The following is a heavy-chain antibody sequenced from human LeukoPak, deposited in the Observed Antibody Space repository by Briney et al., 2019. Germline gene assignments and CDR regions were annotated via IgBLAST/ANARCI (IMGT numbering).Heavy chain of an antibody. CDR1: GYTFTGYY. D-gene: IGHD2-15*01. CDR2: INPNSGGT. V-gene: IGHV1-2*06. CDR3: ARVGGRFSNWFDP. J-gene: IGHJ5*02. Sequence: ASVEVSCKASGYTFTGYYTHWVRQAPGQGLEWMGRINPNSGGTNYAQKFQGRVTMTRDTSISTAYTELSRLRSDDTAVYYCARVGGRFSNWFDPWGQGTLVTVSS.